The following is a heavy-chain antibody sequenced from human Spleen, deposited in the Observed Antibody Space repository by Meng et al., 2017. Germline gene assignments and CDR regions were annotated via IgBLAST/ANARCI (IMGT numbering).Heavy chain of an antibody. Sequence: VQLQQWGGGLLKPSETLSLTCFVSGGSFSDYYWSWTRQPPGKGLEWIGEINHRGNTNYNSFLESRVTISVDTSQNSLSLKLSSVTAADSAVYYCARGPTTVAHDFDYWGQGTLVTVSS. V-gene: IGHV4-34*01. D-gene: IGHD4-11*01. J-gene: IGHJ4*02. CDR1: GGSFSDYY. CDR3: ARGPTTVAHDFDY. CDR2: INHRGNT.